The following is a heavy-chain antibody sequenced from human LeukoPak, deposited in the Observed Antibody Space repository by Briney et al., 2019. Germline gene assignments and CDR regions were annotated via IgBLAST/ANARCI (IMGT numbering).Heavy chain of an antibody. D-gene: IGHD1-26*01. V-gene: IGHV1-69*13. CDR1: GGTFSSYA. CDR3: ARDRGWSLKYYSGSYYLEY. Sequence: SVKVSCKASGGTFSSYAISWVRQAPGQGLEWMGGIIPIFGTANYAQKFQGRVTITADESTSTAYMELNSLRAEDTAVYYCARDRGWSLKYYSGSYYLEYWGQGTLVTVSS. J-gene: IGHJ4*02. CDR2: IIPIFGTA.